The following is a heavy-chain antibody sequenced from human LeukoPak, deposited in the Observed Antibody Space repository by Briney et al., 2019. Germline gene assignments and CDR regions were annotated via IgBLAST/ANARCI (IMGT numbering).Heavy chain of an antibody. D-gene: IGHD3-22*01. J-gene: IGHJ4*02. V-gene: IGHV1-18*01. CDR2: ISGYTGNT. CDR1: GYTFTNYG. CDR3: ARDAYYYDTSLASNLDY. Sequence: ASVKVSCKASGYTFTNYGISWVRQAPGQGLEWMGWISGYTGNTNYVQKFQGRVTMTTDTSTSTAYMELRNLRSDDTALYYCARDAYYYDTSLASNLDYWGQGTLVTVSS.